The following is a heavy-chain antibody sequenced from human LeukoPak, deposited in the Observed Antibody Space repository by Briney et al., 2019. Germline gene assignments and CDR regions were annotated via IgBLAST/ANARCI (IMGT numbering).Heavy chain of an antibody. CDR3: ARAGLTLSWGRDCFANYFDY. CDR2: LYYCGST. CDR1: GGSISSYY. Sequence: SETLSLTCTVSGGSISSYYWSWIRQPPGKGLEWIGYLYYCGSTNYNPSLKSRVTMSVDTSQNQFSLMLSSVTAADTAFYYCARAGLTLSWGRDCFANYFDYWGRGTLVTVSS. J-gene: IGHJ4*02. D-gene: IGHD2-21*02. V-gene: IGHV4-59*01.